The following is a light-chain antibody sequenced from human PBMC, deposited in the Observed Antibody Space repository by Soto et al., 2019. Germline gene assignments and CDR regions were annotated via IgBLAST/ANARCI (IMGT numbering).Light chain of an antibody. CDR1: SSNIGAGYD. J-gene: IGLJ2*01. Sequence: QLVLTQPPSVSGAPGQRVTISCTGSSSNIGAGYDVHWYQHLPGTAPKLLIYGNINRPSGVPDRFSGSKSGTSASLAITGLQAEDEADYYCQSYDSSLSGWVFGGGTKLTVL. CDR3: QSYDSSLSGWV. V-gene: IGLV1-40*01. CDR2: GNI.